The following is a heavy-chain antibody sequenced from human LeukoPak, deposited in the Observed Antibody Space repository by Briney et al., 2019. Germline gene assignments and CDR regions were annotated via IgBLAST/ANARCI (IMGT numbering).Heavy chain of an antibody. J-gene: IGHJ4*02. D-gene: IGHD2-21*01. CDR1: GLLFRDLMDHT. V-gene: IGHV3-21*01. Sequence: SGGSLRLSCADSGLLFRDLMDHTLVWVRQGPGKELEWVSYSSSSSTSISYADSVRGRFSISRDNAQRSLYLHMNSLRDEDTAVYYCAREFSVVGNFDYWGQGTLVIVSS. CDR3: AREFSVVGNFDY. CDR2: SSSSSTSI.